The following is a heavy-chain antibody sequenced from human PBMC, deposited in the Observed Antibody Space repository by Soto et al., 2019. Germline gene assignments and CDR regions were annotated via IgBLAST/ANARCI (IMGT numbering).Heavy chain of an antibody. V-gene: IGHV4-34*01. CDR2: INHSGST. J-gene: IGHJ3*02. D-gene: IGHD5-12*01. CDR3: ASLVDYFAFDI. Sequence: SETLSLTCAVYGGSFSGYYWSWIRQPPGKGLEWIGEINHSGSTNYNPSLKSRVTISVDTSKNQFSLKLSSVTAADTAVYYCASLVDYFAFDIWGQGTMVTVSS. CDR1: GGSFSGYY.